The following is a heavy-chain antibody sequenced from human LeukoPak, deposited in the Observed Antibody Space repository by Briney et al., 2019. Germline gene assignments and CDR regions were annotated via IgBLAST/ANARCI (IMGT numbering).Heavy chain of an antibody. V-gene: IGHV3-74*01. CDR3: AKGGSSSLRSTFDY. J-gene: IGHJ4*02. CDR2: INGDGSTT. D-gene: IGHD6-13*01. Sequence: GGSLRLSCAASGFTFSSYWMHWVRQAPGKGLVWVSHINGDGSTTSYADSVKGRFTISRDNAKNTVYLQMNSLRAEDTAVYYCAKGGSSSLRSTFDYWGQGTLLTVSS. CDR1: GFTFSSYW.